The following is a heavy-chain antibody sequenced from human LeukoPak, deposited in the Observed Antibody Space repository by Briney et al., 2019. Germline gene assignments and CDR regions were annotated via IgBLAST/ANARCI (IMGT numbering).Heavy chain of an antibody. Sequence: GGSLRLSCAASGFTFSSYGMHWVRQAQGKGLEWVAVIWYDGSNKYYADYVKGRFTISRANSNNPLYLQINSLRAEDTAVYYCARAIRGSYYDYWGQGTLVTFSS. J-gene: IGHJ4*02. CDR2: IWYDGSNK. CDR1: GFTFSSYG. CDR3: ARAIRGSYYDY. D-gene: IGHD1-26*01. V-gene: IGHV3-33*01.